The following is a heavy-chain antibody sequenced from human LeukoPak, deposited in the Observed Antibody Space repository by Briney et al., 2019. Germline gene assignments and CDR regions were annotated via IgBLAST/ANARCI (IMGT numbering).Heavy chain of an antibody. Sequence: GGSLRLSCAASGFTFGDYSMHWVRQTPRKGLEWVSLINGDALTAHYGDSVRGRFTISRNNSKNSLYLQMNGLRTEDTAFYYCAKGLHGVSFSFDYWGRGTLVTVSS. CDR2: INGDALTA. CDR3: AKGLHGVSFSFDY. J-gene: IGHJ4*02. V-gene: IGHV3-43*02. CDR1: GFTFGDYS. D-gene: IGHD5-24*01.